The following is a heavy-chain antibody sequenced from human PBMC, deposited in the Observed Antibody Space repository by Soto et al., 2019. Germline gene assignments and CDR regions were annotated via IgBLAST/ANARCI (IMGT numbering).Heavy chain of an antibody. D-gene: IGHD6-13*01. CDR2: IYPSDADT. CDR1: GYMYSAHW. V-gene: IGHV5-51*01. Sequence: ESLKISGKGSGYMYSAHWIAWVGQMPGKGLEWMGIIYPSDADTRYSPPFQGQVTFSVDKSINTAYLRWSNLKASDTAMYYCATSPIDYVSSWSSFEYWGQGTLVTVSS. J-gene: IGHJ4*02. CDR3: ATSPIDYVSSWSSFEY.